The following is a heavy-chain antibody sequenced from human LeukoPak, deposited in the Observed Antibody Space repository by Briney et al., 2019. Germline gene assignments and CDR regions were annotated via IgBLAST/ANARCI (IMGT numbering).Heavy chain of an antibody. Sequence: GGSLRLSCAASGLRFSRFWMSWVRQAPGKGLEWVANIEEDGSEKNYVDSVRGRFTISRDNAKKSLYLQMNSLRDGVTALYYCVAGATSFDPWGQGTLVTVSS. CDR1: GLRFSRFW. J-gene: IGHJ5*02. CDR3: VAGATSFDP. V-gene: IGHV3-7*01. D-gene: IGHD3-10*01. CDR2: IEEDGSEK.